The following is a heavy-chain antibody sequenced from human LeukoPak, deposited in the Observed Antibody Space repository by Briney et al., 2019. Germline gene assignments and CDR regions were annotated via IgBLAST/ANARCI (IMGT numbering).Heavy chain of an antibody. CDR2: IYHSGST. D-gene: IGHD3-22*01. Sequence: SQTLSLTCAVSGGSISSGGYSWSWIRQPPGKGLEWIGYIYHSGSTYYNPSLKSRVTISVDRSKNQFSLKLSSVTAADTAVYYCARGDYYDSSGYFIWGQGTMVTVSS. J-gene: IGHJ3*02. CDR3: ARGDYYDSSGYFI. V-gene: IGHV4-30-2*01. CDR1: GGSISSGGYS.